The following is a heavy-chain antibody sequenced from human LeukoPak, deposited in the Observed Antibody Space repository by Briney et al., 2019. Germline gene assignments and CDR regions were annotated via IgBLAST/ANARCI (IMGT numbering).Heavy chain of an antibody. Sequence: KPGGSLRLSCAASGFTFSSYSMNWVRQAPGKGLEWVSSISSSSSYIYYADSVKGRFTISRDNAKNSLYPQMDSLRAEDTAVYYCARDRISGEYYFDYWGQGTLVTVSS. CDR2: ISSSSSYI. CDR3: ARDRISGEYYFDY. CDR1: GFTFSSYS. V-gene: IGHV3-21*01. J-gene: IGHJ4*02. D-gene: IGHD2/OR15-2a*01.